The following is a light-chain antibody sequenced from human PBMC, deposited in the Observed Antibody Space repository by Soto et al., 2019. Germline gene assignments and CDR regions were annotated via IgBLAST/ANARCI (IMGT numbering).Light chain of an antibody. CDR1: ESVSSGY. CDR3: QQYGSSPPS. Sequence: EIVLTQSPGTLSLSPGERVTLSCRASESVSSGYVGWYQQKPGQAPRLVIFGAIGRATGIPDRFRGSGSGTDFTLTISSLEPEDFAVYYCQQYGSSPPSFDQGTKLEIK. CDR2: GAI. J-gene: IGKJ2*01. V-gene: IGKV3-20*01.